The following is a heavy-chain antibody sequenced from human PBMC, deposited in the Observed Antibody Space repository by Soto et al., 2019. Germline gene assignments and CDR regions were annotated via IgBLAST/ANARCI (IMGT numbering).Heavy chain of an antibody. CDR2: ISWNSGSI. V-gene: IGHV3-9*01. CDR3: AKDMAPVVVAARVGNGMDV. Sequence: EVQLVESGGGLVQPGRSLRLSCAASGFTFDDYAMHWVRQAPGKGLEWVSGISWNSGSIGYADSVKGRFTISRDNAKNSLYLQMNSLRAEDTALYYCAKDMAPVVVAARVGNGMDVWGQGTTVTVSS. D-gene: IGHD2-15*01. J-gene: IGHJ6*02. CDR1: GFTFDDYA.